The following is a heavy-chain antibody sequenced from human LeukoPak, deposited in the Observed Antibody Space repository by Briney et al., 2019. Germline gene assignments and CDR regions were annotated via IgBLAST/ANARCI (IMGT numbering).Heavy chain of an antibody. D-gene: IGHD6-19*01. V-gene: IGHV4-4*07. CDR1: GGSISSYY. J-gene: IGHJ4*02. Sequence: SETLSLTCTVSGGSISSYYWSWIRQPAGKGLEWIGRIYTSGSTNYNPSLKSRVTISVDTSKNQFSLKLSSVTAADTAVYYCARRYSSGWAFDYWGQGTLVTVSS. CDR2: IYTSGST. CDR3: ARRYSSGWAFDY.